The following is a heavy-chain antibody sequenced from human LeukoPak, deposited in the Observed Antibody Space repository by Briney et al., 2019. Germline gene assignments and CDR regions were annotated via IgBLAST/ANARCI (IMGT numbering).Heavy chain of an antibody. CDR1: GFTFSSYS. CDR2: ISSSSSYI. V-gene: IGHV3-21*01. CDR3: ARSPSRPAANIDY. J-gene: IGHJ4*02. D-gene: IGHD2-2*01. Sequence: GSLRLSCAASGFTFSSYSMNWVRQAPGKGLEWVSSISSSSSYIYYADSVKGRFTISRDNAKNSLYLQMNSLRAEDTAVYYCARSPSRPAANIDYWGQGTLVTVSS.